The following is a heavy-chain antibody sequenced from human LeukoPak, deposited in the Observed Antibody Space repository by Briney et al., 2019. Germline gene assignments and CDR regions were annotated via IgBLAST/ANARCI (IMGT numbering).Heavy chain of an antibody. V-gene: IGHV1-2*02. CDR3: ASEASCSGDRCYVQRVAS. CDR1: GYTFTAYY. J-gene: IGHJ4*02. Sequence: ASVKVSCKASGYTFTAYYIHWVRQAPGQGLEWMGWINTNSGDTKYAQKFQGRVTITRDTPIGTAYMELSSLISDDTAIYYCASEASCSGDRCYVQRVASWAQGTLVTVSS. CDR2: INTNSGDT. D-gene: IGHD2-15*01.